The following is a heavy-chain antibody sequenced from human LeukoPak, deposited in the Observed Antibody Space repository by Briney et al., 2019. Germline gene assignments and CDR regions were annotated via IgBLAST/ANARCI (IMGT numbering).Heavy chain of an antibody. CDR1: GGTFSSYA. V-gene: IGHV1-69*04. J-gene: IGHJ4*02. D-gene: IGHD6-25*01. CDR3: ARDSISIAALDY. CDR2: IIPILGIA. Sequence: SVKVSCKASGGTFSSYAISWVRQAPGQGPEWMGRIIPILGIANYAQKFQGRVTITADKSTSTAYMELSSLRSEDTAVYYCARDSISIAALDYWGQGTLVTVSS.